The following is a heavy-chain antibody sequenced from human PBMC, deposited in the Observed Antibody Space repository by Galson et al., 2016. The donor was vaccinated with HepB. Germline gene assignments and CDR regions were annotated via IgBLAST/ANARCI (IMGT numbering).Heavy chain of an antibody. V-gene: IGHV3-30-3*01. D-gene: IGHD6-19*01. CDR3: AKGAEQWLVPGYFDP. J-gene: IGHJ4*02. Sequence: SLRLSCAASGFTFSSYAMGWLRRAPGKGLEWVAVISYDGSNKYYADSVKGRFTISRDDSKNTLYPQMNSLRAEDTAVYYCAKGAEQWLVPGYFDPWGQGTLVTVSS. CDR2: ISYDGSNK. CDR1: GFTFSSYA.